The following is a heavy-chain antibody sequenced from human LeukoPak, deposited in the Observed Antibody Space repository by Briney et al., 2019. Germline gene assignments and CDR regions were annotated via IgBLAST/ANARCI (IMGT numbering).Heavy chain of an antibody. V-gene: IGHV4-39*01. D-gene: IGHD2-2*01. CDR3: ARQLGYCSSTSCYADKVDY. CDR2: IYYSGST. J-gene: IGHJ4*02. Sequence: PSETLSLTCTVSGGSISSSRYYWGWIRPPPGKGLEWIGSIYYSGSTYYNPSLKSRVTISVDTSKNQFSLKLSSVTAADTAVYYCARQLGYCSSTSCYADKVDYWGQGTLVTVSS. CDR1: GGSISSSRYY.